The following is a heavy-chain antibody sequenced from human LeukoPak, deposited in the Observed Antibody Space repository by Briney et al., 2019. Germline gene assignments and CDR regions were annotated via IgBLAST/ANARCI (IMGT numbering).Heavy chain of an antibody. CDR1: GFTFTSSA. V-gene: IGHV1-58*01. Sequence: ASVKVPCKASGFTFTSSAVQWVRQARGQRLEWIGWIVVGSGNTNYAQKFQERVTITRDMSTSTAYMELSSLSSEDTAVYYCAARSSRYNIYGMDVWGQGTTVTVSS. CDR3: AARSSRYNIYGMDV. CDR2: IVVGSGNT. D-gene: IGHD6-13*01. J-gene: IGHJ6*02.